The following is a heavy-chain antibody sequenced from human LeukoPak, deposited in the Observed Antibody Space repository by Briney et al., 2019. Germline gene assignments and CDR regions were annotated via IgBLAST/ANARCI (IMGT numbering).Heavy chain of an antibody. CDR3: ARSITGTRSKFDY. Sequence: SETLFFTCTVSGGSISSYYWSWIRQPPGKGLEWIGYMSNSGSTNYNPSLKSRVTVSVDTSKDQFSLKLSSVTAADTAVYYCARSITGTRSKFDYWGQGTLVTVSS. D-gene: IGHD1/OR15-1a*01. J-gene: IGHJ4*02. CDR2: MSNSGST. V-gene: IGHV4-4*08. CDR1: GGSISSYY.